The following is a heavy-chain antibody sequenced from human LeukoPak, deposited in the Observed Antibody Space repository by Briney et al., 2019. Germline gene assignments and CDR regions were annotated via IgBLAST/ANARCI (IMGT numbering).Heavy chain of an antibody. CDR2: INPNSGGT. CDR1: GYTFTGYY. J-gene: IGHJ4*02. Sequence: GASAKVSCKASGYTFTGYYMHWVRQAPGQGLEWMGRINPNSGGTNYAQKFQGRVTMTRDTSISTAYMELSRLRSDDTAVYYCARVRAGLSFDYWGQGTLVTVSS. CDR3: ARVRAGLSFDY. V-gene: IGHV1-2*06. D-gene: IGHD3-16*01.